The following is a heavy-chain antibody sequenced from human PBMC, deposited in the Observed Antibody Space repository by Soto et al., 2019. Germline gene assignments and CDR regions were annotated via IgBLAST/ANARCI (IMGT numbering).Heavy chain of an antibody. J-gene: IGHJ6*02. V-gene: IGHV1-69*13. D-gene: IGHD6-6*01. CDR3: ARTNFSSSIAARTVSMDF. CDR1: GGTFSSYA. CDR2: IIPIFGTA. Sequence: ASVNVSCKASGGTFSSYAISWVRQAPGQGLEWMGGIIPIFGTANYAQKFQGRVTITADESTSTAYMELSSLRSEDTAVYYCARTNFSSSIAARTVSMDFWGQGTTVTVSS.